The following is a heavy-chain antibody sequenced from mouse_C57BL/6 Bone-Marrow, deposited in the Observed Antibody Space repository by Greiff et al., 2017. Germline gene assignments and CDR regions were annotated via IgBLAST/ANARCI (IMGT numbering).Heavy chain of an antibody. CDR1: GYTFTSYG. J-gene: IGHJ2*01. CDR3: ARLEWAYYSNYFDY. Sequence: QVQLKQSGAELARPGASVKLSCKASGYTFTSYGISWVKQRTGQGLEWIGEIYPRSGNTYYNEKFKGKATLTADKSSSTAYMELRSLTSEDSAVYFCARLEWAYYSNYFDYWGQGTTLTVSS. V-gene: IGHV1-81*01. CDR2: IYPRSGNT. D-gene: IGHD2-5*01.